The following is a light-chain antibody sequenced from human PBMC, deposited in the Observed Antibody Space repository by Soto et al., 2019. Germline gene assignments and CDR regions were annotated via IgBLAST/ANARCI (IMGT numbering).Light chain of an antibody. CDR3: QQYKSYWT. V-gene: IGKV1-5*01. CDR2: GAS. CDR1: QSISTW. Sequence: DIQMTQSPSTLSAYVGDRVTITCRARQSISTWLGWYQQKPGKAPKPLIHGASSLESGVPSRFSGSGTGTEFTLTISSLQPDDFATYHCQQYKSYWTFGQGTKVDSK. J-gene: IGKJ1*01.